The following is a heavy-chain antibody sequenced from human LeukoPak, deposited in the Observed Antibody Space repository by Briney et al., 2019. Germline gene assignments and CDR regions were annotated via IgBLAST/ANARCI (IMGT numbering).Heavy chain of an antibody. CDR1: GLIVSSNY. J-gene: IGHJ4*02. CDR3: ASASGGSSFFDY. Sequence: AGGSLRLSCVVSGLIVSSNYMSWVRQAPGKGLECVSVIYSGGSTYYADSVKGRFTISRDNSKNTLYLQMNSLRAEDTAVYYCASASGGSSFFDYWGQGTLVTVSS. CDR2: IYSGGST. V-gene: IGHV3-53*01. D-gene: IGHD2-15*01.